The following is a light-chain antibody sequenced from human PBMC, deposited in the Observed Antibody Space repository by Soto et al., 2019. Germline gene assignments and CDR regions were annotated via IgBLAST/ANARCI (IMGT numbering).Light chain of an antibody. CDR3: QQRSNWPLT. CDR2: DAS. CDR1: QSVSSY. Sequence: EIVLTQSPATLSLSPGERATLSCRASQSVSSYLAWYQQKPGQAPRLLIYDASNRATGIPARFSGSGSGTEFTLTISSLEPEDFAVYYRQQRSNWPLTFGGGTKVEIK. J-gene: IGKJ4*01. V-gene: IGKV3-11*01.